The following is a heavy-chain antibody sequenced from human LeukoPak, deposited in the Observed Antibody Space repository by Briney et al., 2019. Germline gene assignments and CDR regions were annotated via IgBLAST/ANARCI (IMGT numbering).Heavy chain of an antibody. CDR1: GGTFSSYA. D-gene: IGHD2-21*01. J-gene: IGHJ6*03. Sequence: ASVKVSCKASGGTFSSYAISWVRQAPGQGLEWMGGIIPIFGTANYAQKFQGRVTITTDESTSTAYMELSSLRSEDTAVYYCARGAEGLFNYYYMDVWGKGTTVTVSS. CDR2: IIPIFGTA. CDR3: ARGAEGLFNYYYMDV. V-gene: IGHV1-69*05.